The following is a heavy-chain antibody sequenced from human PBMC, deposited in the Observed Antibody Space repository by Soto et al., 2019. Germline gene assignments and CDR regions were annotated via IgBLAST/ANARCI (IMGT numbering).Heavy chain of an antibody. Sequence: GGSLRLSCAASGFTFSSYGMHWVRQAPGKGLEWVAVIWYDGSNKYYADSVKGRFTISRDNSKNTLYLQMNSLRAEETAVYYCAREQGADIVVVVAAKRHDAFDIWGQGTMVTVSS. CDR1: GFTFSSYG. J-gene: IGHJ3*02. CDR2: IWYDGSNK. D-gene: IGHD2-15*01. V-gene: IGHV3-33*01. CDR3: AREQGADIVVVVAAKRHDAFDI.